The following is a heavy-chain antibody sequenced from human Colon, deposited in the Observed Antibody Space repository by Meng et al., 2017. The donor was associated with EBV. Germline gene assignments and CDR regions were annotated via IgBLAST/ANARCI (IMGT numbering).Heavy chain of an antibody. CDR3: ARVSSGWDYFDY. Sequence: QVQRREPGPGPWKPSRPLSLPCTALGGSVSSGGYYWTWIRQHPGKGLEWFGHIYYSGSTFYNPSLKRRVIISIDTSKNQFSLNLRSVTAADTAVYYCARVSSGWDYFDYWGQGTLVTVSS. V-gene: IGHV4-31*03. J-gene: IGHJ4*02. D-gene: IGHD6-19*01. CDR1: GGSVSSGGYY. CDR2: IYYSGST.